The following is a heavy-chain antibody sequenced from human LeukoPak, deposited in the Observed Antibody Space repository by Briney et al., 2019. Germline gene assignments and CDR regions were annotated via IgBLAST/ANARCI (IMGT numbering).Heavy chain of an antibody. CDR1: GYKFSNYW. CDR3: ARRPTTKFDY. D-gene: IGHD4-11*01. V-gene: IGHV5-51*01. J-gene: IGHJ4*02. CDR2: IYPDDSDT. Sequence: GESPKISCKGSGYKFSNYWIAWVRQMPGKGLEWLGIIYPDDSDTRYSPSFQGQVTISVDKSINTAYLQWSSLKASDTALYYCARRPTTKFDYWGQGTLDSVSS.